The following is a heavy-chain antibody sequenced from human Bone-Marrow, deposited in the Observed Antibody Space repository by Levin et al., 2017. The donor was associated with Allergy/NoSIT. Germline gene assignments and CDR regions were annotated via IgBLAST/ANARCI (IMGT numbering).Heavy chain of an antibody. D-gene: IGHD4-17*01. CDR1: GYSISSGYY. J-gene: IGHJ3*02. CDR3: ARGSTVTAYTRVARMLFDI. Sequence: SETLSLTCAISGYSISSGYYWGWIRQPPGKGLEWIGSIYHSGSTYYNPSLKSRVTISVDTSKNQFSLKLSSVTAADTAVYYCARGSTVTAYTRVARMLFDIWGQGTMVTVSS. V-gene: IGHV4-38-2*01. CDR2: IYHSGST.